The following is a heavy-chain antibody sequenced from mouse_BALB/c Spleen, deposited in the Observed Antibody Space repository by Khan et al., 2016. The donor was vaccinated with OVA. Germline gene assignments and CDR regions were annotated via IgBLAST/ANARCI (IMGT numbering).Heavy chain of an antibody. CDR2: INPSNGRT. J-gene: IGHJ4*01. CDR1: GYTFTSYW. V-gene: IGHV1S81*02. Sequence: QVQLKQSGAELVKPGASVKLSCKASGYTFTSYWMHWVKQRPGQGLEWIGEINPSNGRTNYNEKFKSKATLTVDKSSSTAYMQLSSLTSEDSAVYCCARCPSYRYDEGYYGMDYWGQGTSVTVSS. CDR3: ARCPSYRYDEGYYGMDY. D-gene: IGHD2-14*01.